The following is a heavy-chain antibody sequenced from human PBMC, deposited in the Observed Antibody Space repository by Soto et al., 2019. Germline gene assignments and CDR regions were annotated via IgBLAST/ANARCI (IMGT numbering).Heavy chain of an antibody. CDR3: AKDSENSRGWYR. D-gene: IGHD6-19*01. J-gene: IGHJ5*02. CDR1: GFTLSSYG. V-gene: IGHV3-30*18. Sequence: QVQLVESGGGVVQPGRSLRLSCAASGFTLSSYGMHWVRQAPGKGLEWVAVISYDGSNKYYADSVKGRFTISRDNSKYTLYLQKNSLRAEVTAVYYCAKDSENSRGWYRWGQGPLVTVSS. CDR2: ISYDGSNK.